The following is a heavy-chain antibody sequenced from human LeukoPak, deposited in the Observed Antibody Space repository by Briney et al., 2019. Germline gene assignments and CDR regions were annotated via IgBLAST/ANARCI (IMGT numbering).Heavy chain of an antibody. Sequence: GGSLRLSCAASGFTFSSYSMNWVRQAPGKGLEWVSSISSSSSCIYYADSVKGRFTISRDNAKNSLYLQMNSLRAEDTAVYYCARDEGSSGWYGQNWFDPWGQGTLVTVSS. CDR3: ARDEGSSGWYGQNWFDP. D-gene: IGHD6-19*01. J-gene: IGHJ5*02. CDR1: GFTFSSYS. V-gene: IGHV3-21*01. CDR2: ISSSSSCI.